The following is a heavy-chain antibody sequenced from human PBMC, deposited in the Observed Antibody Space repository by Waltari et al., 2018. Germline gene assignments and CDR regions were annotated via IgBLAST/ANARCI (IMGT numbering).Heavy chain of an antibody. J-gene: IGHJ6*02. CDR3: ASQRRDCSSTSCRYYYYYYGMDV. Sequence: QVQLQQWGAGLLKPSETLSLTCAVYGGSFSGYYWSWIRQPPGKGLEWSGEINHSGSTNYNPSLKSRVTISVDTSKNQFSLKLSSVTAADTAVYYCASQRRDCSSTSCRYYYYYYGMDVWGQGTTVTVSS. D-gene: IGHD2-2*01. V-gene: IGHV4-34*01. CDR1: GGSFSGYY. CDR2: INHSGST.